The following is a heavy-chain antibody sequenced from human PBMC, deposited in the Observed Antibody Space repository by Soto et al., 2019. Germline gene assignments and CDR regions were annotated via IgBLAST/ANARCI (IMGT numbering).Heavy chain of an antibody. D-gene: IGHD2-15*01. CDR1: GYTFTSYA. V-gene: IGHV1-3*01. Sequence: ASVKVSCKAAGYTFTSYAISWVRQAPGQRLEWMGWINVGNGNTKYSQNFQGRVTINQDTSASTAYMELSSLTSEDTAVYYCAREKDCSGGSCPDGGAEDLRYYGMDVWGQGTTVTVSS. CDR2: INVGNGNT. J-gene: IGHJ6*02. CDR3: AREKDCSGGSCPDGGAEDLRYYGMDV.